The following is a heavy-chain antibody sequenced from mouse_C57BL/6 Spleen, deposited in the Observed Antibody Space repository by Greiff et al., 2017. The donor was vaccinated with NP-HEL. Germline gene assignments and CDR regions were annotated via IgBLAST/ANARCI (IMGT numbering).Heavy chain of an antibody. CDR3: ARDIFASSSYYFDY. CDR1: GYTFTDYY. J-gene: IGHJ2*01. Sequence: QVQLQQSGPELVKPGASVKISCKASGYTFTDYYINWVKQRPGQGLEWIGWIFPGSGSTYYNEKFKGKATLTVDKSSSTAYMLLSSLTSEDSAVYFCARDIFASSSYYFDYWGQGTTLTVSS. D-gene: IGHD1-1*01. CDR2: IFPGSGST. V-gene: IGHV1-75*01.